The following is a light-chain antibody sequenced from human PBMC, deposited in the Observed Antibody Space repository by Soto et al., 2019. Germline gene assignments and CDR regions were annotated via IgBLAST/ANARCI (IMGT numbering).Light chain of an antibody. CDR3: SSYAGGSYV. CDR2: EVN. J-gene: IGLJ1*01. V-gene: IGLV2-8*01. CDR1: SSDVGDSDY. Sequence: QSALTQPPSASGSPGQSVTISCTGTSSDVGDSDYVSWYQQHPGKAPKFMIYEVNKRPSGVPDRFSGSKSGNTASLTVSGLQAEAEADYYCSSYAGGSYVFGTGTKVTVL.